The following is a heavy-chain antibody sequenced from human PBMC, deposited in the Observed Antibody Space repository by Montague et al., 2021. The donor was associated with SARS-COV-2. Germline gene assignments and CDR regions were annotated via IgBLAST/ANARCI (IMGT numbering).Heavy chain of an antibody. CDR1: GFTFSSYA. D-gene: IGHD4-11*01. Sequence: SLRLSCAASGFTFSSYAMHWVRQAPGKGLEWVAVISYDGSNKYYADSVKGRFTISRDNSKNTLHLQMNSLRAEDTAVYYCARARFDSNPYYYYGMDVWGQGTTVTVSS. CDR2: ISYDGSNK. CDR3: ARARFDSNPYYYYGMDV. J-gene: IGHJ6*02. V-gene: IGHV3-30-3*01.